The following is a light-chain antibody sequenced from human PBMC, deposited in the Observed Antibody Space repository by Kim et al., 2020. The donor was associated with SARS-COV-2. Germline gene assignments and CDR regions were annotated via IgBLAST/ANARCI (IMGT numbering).Light chain of an antibody. CDR1: RSITSN. J-gene: IGKJ1*01. V-gene: IGKV3-15*01. CDR2: GAS. Sequence: SVSPAERATLSCRASRSITSNLAWYQQKPGQAPRLLIYGASIRATGIPARFSGSGSGTEFTLTISNLQSEDVAVYYCQQYDDWWTFGQGTKVDIK. CDR3: QQYDDWWT.